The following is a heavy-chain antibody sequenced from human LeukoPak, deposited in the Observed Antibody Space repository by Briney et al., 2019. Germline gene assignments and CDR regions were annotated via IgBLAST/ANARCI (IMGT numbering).Heavy chain of an antibody. CDR2: ISGSGGST. Sequence: GGSLRLSCAASGFTFSSYAMSWVRQAPGKGLEWVSAISGSGGSTYYADSVKGRFTISRDNSKNTLYLQMNSLRAKDTAVYYCAEDPTYYYDSSGFDYWGQGTLVTVSS. CDR1: GFTFSSYA. CDR3: AEDPTYYYDSSGFDY. D-gene: IGHD3-22*01. J-gene: IGHJ4*02. V-gene: IGHV3-23*01.